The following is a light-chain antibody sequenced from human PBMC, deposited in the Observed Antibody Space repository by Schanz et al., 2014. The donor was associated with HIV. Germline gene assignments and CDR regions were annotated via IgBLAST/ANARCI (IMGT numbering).Light chain of an antibody. CDR3: QQYNSYSVT. CDR1: QDISNY. V-gene: IGKV1-5*03. CDR2: KAS. Sequence: DIQMTQSPSSLSASVGDRVTITCQASQDISNYLNWYQQKPGKVPKLLIYKASNLESGVPSRFSGGGSGTEFTLTISSLQPDDFATYYCQQYNSYSVTFGQGTRLEIK. J-gene: IGKJ5*01.